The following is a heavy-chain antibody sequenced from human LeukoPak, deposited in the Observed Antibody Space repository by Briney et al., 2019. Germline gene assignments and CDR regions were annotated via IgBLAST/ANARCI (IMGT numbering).Heavy chain of an antibody. Sequence: SETLSLTCTVSGGSISSYYWSWIRQPPGKGLEWIGYIYYSGSTDYNPFLKSRVTISVDTSKNQFSLKLSSVTAADTAVYYCARDYYYYMDVWGKGTTVTASS. V-gene: IGHV4-59*01. CDR1: GGSISSYY. CDR3: ARDYYYYMDV. J-gene: IGHJ6*03. CDR2: IYYSGST.